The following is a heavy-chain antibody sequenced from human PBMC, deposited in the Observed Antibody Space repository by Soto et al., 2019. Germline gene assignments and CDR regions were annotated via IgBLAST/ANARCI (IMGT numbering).Heavy chain of an antibody. Sequence: QVQLQESGPGLVKPSETLSLTCTVSGGSISSYYWSWIRQPPGKGLEWIGYIYYSGSTNYNPSLKSRVTISVDTSKNQFSLKLSSVTAADTAVYYCARCRPQKGGYCSSTSCYSYYYYYMDVWGKGTTVTVSS. J-gene: IGHJ6*03. V-gene: IGHV4-59*01. CDR3: ARCRPQKGGYCSSTSCYSYYYYYMDV. D-gene: IGHD2-2*01. CDR2: IYYSGST. CDR1: GGSISSYY.